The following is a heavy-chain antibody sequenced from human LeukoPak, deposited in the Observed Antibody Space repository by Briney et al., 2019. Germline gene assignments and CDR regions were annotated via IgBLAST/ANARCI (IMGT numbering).Heavy chain of an antibody. V-gene: IGHV1-69*05. CDR3: ARDYYDSSGYYYAHDY. CDR2: IIPIFGTA. CDR1: GGTFSSYA. D-gene: IGHD3-22*01. Sequence: SVKVSCKASGGTFSSYAISWVRQAPGQGLEWMGRIIPIFGTANYAQKFQGRVTITTDESTSTAYMELSSLRSEGTAVYYCARDYYDSSGYYYAHDYWGQGTLVTVSS. J-gene: IGHJ4*02.